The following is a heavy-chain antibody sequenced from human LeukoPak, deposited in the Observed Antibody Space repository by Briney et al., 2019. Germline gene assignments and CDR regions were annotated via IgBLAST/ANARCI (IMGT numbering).Heavy chain of an antibody. V-gene: IGHV4-34*01. Sequence: KPSETLSLTCAVYGGSFSGYYWSWIRQPPGKGLEWIGEINHSGSTNYNPSLKSRVTISVDTSKNQFSLKLSSVTAADTAVYYRARVPNLPYYYDSRTAFDIWGQGTMVTVSS. CDR1: GGSFSGYY. J-gene: IGHJ3*02. CDR2: INHSGST. CDR3: ARVPNLPYYYDSRTAFDI. D-gene: IGHD3-22*01.